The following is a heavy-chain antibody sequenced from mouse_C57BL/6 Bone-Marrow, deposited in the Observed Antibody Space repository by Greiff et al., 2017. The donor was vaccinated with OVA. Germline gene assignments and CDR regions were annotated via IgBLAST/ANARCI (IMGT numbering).Heavy chain of an antibody. CDR3: ARGKIYGNYVDY. V-gene: IGHV1-55*01. CDR1: GYTFTSYW. J-gene: IGHJ2*01. D-gene: IGHD2-1*01. Sequence: QVQLQQPGAELVKPGASVKMSCKASGYTFTSYWITWVKQRPGQGLEWIGDIYPGSGSTNYNEKFKSKATLTVDTSSSTAYMQLSSLTSEDSAVYYCARGKIYGNYVDYWGQGTTLTVSS. CDR2: IYPGSGST.